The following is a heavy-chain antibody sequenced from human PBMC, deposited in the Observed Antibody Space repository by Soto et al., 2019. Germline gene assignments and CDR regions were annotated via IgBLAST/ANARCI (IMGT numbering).Heavy chain of an antibody. J-gene: IGHJ4*02. CDR2: IWYDGSNK. Sequence: GGSLRLSCAASGFTFSSYGMHWVRQAPGKGLEWVAVIWYDGSNKYYADSVKGRFTISRDNSKNTLYLQMNSLRVEDTALYYCVKDITPGGLDYWGQGALVTVLL. V-gene: IGHV3-30*02. D-gene: IGHD1-20*01. CDR1: GFTFSSYG. CDR3: VKDITPGGLDY.